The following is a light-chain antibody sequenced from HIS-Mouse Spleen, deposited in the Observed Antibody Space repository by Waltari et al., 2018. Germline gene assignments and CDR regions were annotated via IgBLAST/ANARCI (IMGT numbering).Light chain of an antibody. J-gene: IGLJ3*02. CDR1: SSDVGGYNY. CDR3: CSYAGSYTWV. Sequence: VTISCTGTSSDVGGYNYVSWYQQHPGKAPKLMIYDVSKRPSGVPDRFSGSKSGNTASLTISGLQAEDEADYYCCSYAGSYTWVFGGGTKLTVL. CDR2: DVS. V-gene: IGLV2-11*01.